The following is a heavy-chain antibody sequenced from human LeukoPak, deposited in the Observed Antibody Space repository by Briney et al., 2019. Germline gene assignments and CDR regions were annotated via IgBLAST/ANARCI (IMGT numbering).Heavy chain of an antibody. Sequence: SETLSLTCAVYGGSFSGYYWSWIRQPPGKGPEWIGEINHSGSTNYNPSLKSRVTISVDTSKNQFSLKLSSVTAADTTVYYCARQNFYRYCRSTSCYRSYYYYYMDVWGKGTTVTISS. V-gene: IGHV4-34*01. J-gene: IGHJ6*03. CDR1: GGSFSGYY. CDR2: INHSGST. CDR3: ARQNFYRYCRSTSCYRSYYYYYMDV. D-gene: IGHD2-2*01.